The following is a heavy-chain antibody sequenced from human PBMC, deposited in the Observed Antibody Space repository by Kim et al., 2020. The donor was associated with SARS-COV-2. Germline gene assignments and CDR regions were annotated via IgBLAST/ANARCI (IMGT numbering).Heavy chain of an antibody. Sequence: GGSLRLSCAASGFTFSSYEMNWVRQAPGKGLEWVSYISSSGSTIYYADSVKGRFTISRDNAKNSLYLQMNSLRAEDTAVYYCVHSPSKSGKDIVVVPAASYYGMDVWGQGTTVTVSS. J-gene: IGHJ6*02. V-gene: IGHV3-48*03. D-gene: IGHD2-2*01. CDR3: VHSPSKSGKDIVVVPAASYYGMDV. CDR1: GFTFSSYE. CDR2: ISSSGSTI.